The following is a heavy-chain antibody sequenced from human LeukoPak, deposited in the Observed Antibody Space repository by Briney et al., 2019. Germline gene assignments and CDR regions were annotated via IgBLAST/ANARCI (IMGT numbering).Heavy chain of an antibody. J-gene: IGHJ4*02. CDR3: ARTAARRLGY. CDR1: GYTFTSYY. Sequence: ASVKVSCKASGYTFTSYYMHWVRQAPGQGLEWMGIINPTGGSTTYAQKFQGRVTMIRDTSTSTVYMELSSLRSDDTAVYYCARTAARRLGYWGQGTLVTVSS. CDR2: INPTGGST. V-gene: IGHV1-46*01. D-gene: IGHD6-6*01.